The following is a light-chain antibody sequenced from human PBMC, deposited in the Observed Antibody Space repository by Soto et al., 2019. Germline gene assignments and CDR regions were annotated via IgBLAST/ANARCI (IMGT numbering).Light chain of an antibody. V-gene: IGKV3-11*01. J-gene: IGKJ4*01. CDR2: GAS. CDR1: QSVRSN. CDR3: QQRSSWPLT. Sequence: EIVMTQSPDTLSVSPGERATLSCRASQSVRSNLAWYQQKPGQAPRLLIYGASSRATGIPDRFSGSGSGTDFTLTISSLEPEDFAVYYCQQRSSWPLTFGGGTKVDI.